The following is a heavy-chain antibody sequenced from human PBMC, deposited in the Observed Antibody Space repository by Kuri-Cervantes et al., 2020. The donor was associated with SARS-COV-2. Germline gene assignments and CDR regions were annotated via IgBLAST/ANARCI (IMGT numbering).Heavy chain of an antibody. Sequence: GESLKISCAASGFTLSSYAMSWVRQAPGKGLEWVSAISGSGGSTYYADSVKGRFTISRDNSKNTLYLQMNSLRAEDTAVYYCAREGELRAFDIWGQGTMVTVSS. CDR2: ISGSGGST. CDR3: AREGELRAFDI. J-gene: IGHJ3*02. V-gene: IGHV3-23*01. D-gene: IGHD1-26*01. CDR1: GFTLSSYA.